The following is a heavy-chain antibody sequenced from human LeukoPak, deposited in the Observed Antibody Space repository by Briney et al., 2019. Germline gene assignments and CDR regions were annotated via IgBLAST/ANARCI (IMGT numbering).Heavy chain of an antibody. J-gene: IGHJ6*04. CDR3: ARGTTYYYDSSGYPMDV. D-gene: IGHD3-22*01. V-gene: IGHV3-20*04. CDR1: GFTFDDYG. Sequence: GGSLRLSCAASGFTFDDYGMSWVRQVPGKGLEWVSGINWNGGSTGYADSVKGRFTISRDNAKNSLYLQMNSLRAEDTALYYCARGTTYYYDSSGYPMDVWGKGTTVTVSS. CDR2: INWNGGST.